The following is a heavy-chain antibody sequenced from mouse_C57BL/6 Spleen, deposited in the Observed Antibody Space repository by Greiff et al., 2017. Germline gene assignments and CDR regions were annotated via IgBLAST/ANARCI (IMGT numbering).Heavy chain of an antibody. CDR1: GYSFTDYN. D-gene: IGHD1-1*01. Sequence: VQLQQSGPELVKPCASVKISCKASGYSFTDYNMNWVKQSNGKSLEWIGVINPNYGTASYNQKFKGKATLTVNQSSSTANMHHKSLTSEDSAVYYCARWGGSFYWYFDVWGTGTTVTVSS. J-gene: IGHJ1*03. CDR2: INPNYGTA. V-gene: IGHV1-39*01. CDR3: ARWGGSFYWYFDV.